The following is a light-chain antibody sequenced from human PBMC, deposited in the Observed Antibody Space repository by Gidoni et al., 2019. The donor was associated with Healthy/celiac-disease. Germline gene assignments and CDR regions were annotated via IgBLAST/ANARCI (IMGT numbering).Light chain of an antibody. CDR2: DAS. CDR3: QQRSTWPPRYP. CDR1: PSVSSS. J-gene: IGKJ2*01. V-gene: IGKV3-11*01. Sequence: ESVLTQSPATLSLSPGERATLSCRASPSVSSSLAWYQQKPGQAPRLLIYDASNRATGLPARFSGSGSGTDFTLTISSLEPEDFAVYYCQQRSTWPPRYPFGQGTKLEIK.